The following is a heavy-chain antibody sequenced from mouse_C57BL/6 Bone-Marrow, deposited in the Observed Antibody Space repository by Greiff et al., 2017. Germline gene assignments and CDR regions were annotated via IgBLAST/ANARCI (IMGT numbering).Heavy chain of an antibody. D-gene: IGHD2-4*01. CDR3: TRSGGLRG. Sequence: FLLQPSGTVLARPGASVKMSCKTSGYTFTSYWMHLVKHRPGQGLEWLGALSPGNSDTSYNQKFKGKAKLTAVTSASTAYMELSSLTNEDSAVYYCTRSGGLRGWGQGTTLTVSS. J-gene: IGHJ2*01. CDR2: LSPGNSDT. CDR1: GYTFTSYW. V-gene: IGHV1-5*01.